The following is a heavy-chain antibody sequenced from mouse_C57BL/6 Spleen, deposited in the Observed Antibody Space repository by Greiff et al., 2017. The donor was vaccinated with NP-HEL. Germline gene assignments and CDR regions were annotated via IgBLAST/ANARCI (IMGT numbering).Heavy chain of an antibody. CDR2: INYDGSST. Sequence: EVHLVESEGGLVQPGSSMKLSCTASGFTFSDYYMAWVRQVPEKGLEWVANINYDGSSTYYLDSLKSRFIISRDNAKNILYLQMSSLKSEDTATYYCARDKGSAGHYGSSYASAMDYWGQGTSVTVSS. CDR3: ARDKGSAGHYGSSYASAMDY. D-gene: IGHD1-1*01. J-gene: IGHJ4*01. CDR1: GFTFSDYY. V-gene: IGHV5-16*01.